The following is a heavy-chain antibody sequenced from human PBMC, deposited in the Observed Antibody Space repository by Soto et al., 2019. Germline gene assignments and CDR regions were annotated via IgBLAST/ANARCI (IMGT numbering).Heavy chain of an antibody. D-gene: IGHD1-26*01. CDR1: GFNFSSYA. CDR2: VSGRGGST. CDR3: ATRKGGSYYRYGMDV. J-gene: IGHJ6*02. Sequence: GRSLRLSCAACGFNFSSYAMTWVRQPPGQGLECVSAVSGRGGSTYYAASVEGRFTISRDNSKNTLYLQMISLRAEDTAVYYCATRKGGSYYRYGMDVWRQGTTVTVSS. V-gene: IGHV3-23*01.